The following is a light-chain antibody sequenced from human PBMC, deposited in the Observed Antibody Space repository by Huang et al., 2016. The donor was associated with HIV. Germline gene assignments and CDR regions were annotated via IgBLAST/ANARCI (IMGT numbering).Light chain of an antibody. CDR3: QQYDNLIWT. CDR1: HDITDY. CDR2: AAS. V-gene: IGKV1-33*01. Sequence: DIHLTQSPSSLSASVGDRVTITCQANHDITDYLNWFQQKPGKAPKLLIHAASKLQTGFPSRFSGSGSGKQFTFTISSLQPEDIATYYCQQYDNLIWTFGQGTKLEIK. J-gene: IGKJ1*01.